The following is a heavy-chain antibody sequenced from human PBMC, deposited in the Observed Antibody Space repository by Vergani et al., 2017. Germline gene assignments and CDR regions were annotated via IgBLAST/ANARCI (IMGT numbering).Heavy chain of an antibody. D-gene: IGHD6-19*01. V-gene: IGHV1-46*03. CDR1: GYTFTSYY. Sequence: QVQLVQSWAEVKKPGASVKVSCKASGYTFTSYYMHWVRQAPGQGLEWMGIINPSGGSTSYAQKFQGRVTMTRDTSTSTVYMELSSLRSEDTAVYYCARDPSSGPPRIGFDPWGQGTLVTVSS. J-gene: IGHJ5*02. CDR2: INPSGGST. CDR3: ARDPSSGPPRIGFDP.